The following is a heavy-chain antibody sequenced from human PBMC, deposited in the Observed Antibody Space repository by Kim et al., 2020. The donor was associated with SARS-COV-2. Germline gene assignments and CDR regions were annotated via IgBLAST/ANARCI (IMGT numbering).Heavy chain of an antibody. CDR2: INHSGRT. CDR3: ARRLSNTSGWGSHYCDL. D-gene: IGHD3-10*01. Sequence: ETLSLTSAVYGGSFSGYYWSWIRQPPGKGLEWIGEINHSGRTNYNPSLKSRVTISVDTSKNQFSLKLTSVTAADAALYFCARRLSNTSGWGSHYCDLWGQGILVTVSS. CDR1: GGSFSGYY. J-gene: IGHJ1*01. V-gene: IGHV4-34*01.